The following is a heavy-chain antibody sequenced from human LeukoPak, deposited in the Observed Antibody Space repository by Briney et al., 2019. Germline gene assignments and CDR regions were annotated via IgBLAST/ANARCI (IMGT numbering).Heavy chain of an antibody. V-gene: IGHV1-18*01. J-gene: IGHJ4*02. D-gene: IGHD4-17*01. Sequence: ASVKVSCKASGYTFTSYGISWVRQAPGQGLEWMGWISAYNGNTNYAQKLQGRVTMTTDTSTSTAYMELRSLRSDDTAVYYCARDARRLDYGVQNDYWSQGTLVTVSS. CDR2: ISAYNGNT. CDR3: ARDARRLDYGVQNDY. CDR1: GYTFTSYG.